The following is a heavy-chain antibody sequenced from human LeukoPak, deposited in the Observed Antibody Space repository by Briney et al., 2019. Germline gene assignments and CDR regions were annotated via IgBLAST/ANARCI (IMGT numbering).Heavy chain of an antibody. CDR1: GFSLSNFQ. Sequence: GGSLGLSCVASGFSLSNFQMYWVRQAPGKGLEWVSIISLDGSTEFYADSVKGRFTISRDTASNTMHLEMNNLRIEDTAVYYCMRDYMGWFDPWGQGSLVTVSS. D-gene: IGHD3-10*01. CDR3: MRDYMGWFDP. CDR2: ISLDGSTE. J-gene: IGHJ5*02. V-gene: IGHV3-30-3*01.